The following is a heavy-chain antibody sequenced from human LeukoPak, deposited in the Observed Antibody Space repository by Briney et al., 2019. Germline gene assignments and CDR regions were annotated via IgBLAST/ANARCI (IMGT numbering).Heavy chain of an antibody. CDR3: ARGPDYGGPL. Sequence: PGGSLRLSCVASGFTFTNYWMHWVRQAPGKGLVWVARMNSDASSTSYADSVEGRFSISRDNAKKTLYLQMNSLRAEDTAVYYCARGPDYGGPLRGQGTLVTVSP. CDR1: GFTFTNYW. J-gene: IGHJ4*02. CDR2: MNSDASST. V-gene: IGHV3-74*01. D-gene: IGHD4-23*01.